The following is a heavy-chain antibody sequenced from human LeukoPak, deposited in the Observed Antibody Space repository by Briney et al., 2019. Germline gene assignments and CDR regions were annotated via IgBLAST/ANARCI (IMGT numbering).Heavy chain of an antibody. V-gene: IGHV4-39*01. CDR1: GGSISSSSYY. CDR2: IYYSGST. D-gene: IGHD3-16*01. J-gene: IGHJ6*03. CDR3: AVQRGSGSRASYYTYYMDV. Sequence: PSETLSLTCTVSGGSISSSSYYWGWIRQPPGKGLEWIGSIYYSGSTYYNPSLKSRLTISVDTSNNQFSLKLSSVTAADTAVYFCAVQRGSGSRASYYTYYMDVWGTGQRAPSP.